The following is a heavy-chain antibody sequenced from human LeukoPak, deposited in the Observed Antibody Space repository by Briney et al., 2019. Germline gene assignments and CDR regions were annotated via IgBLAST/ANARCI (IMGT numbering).Heavy chain of an antibody. CDR3: ARGDLATAGYY. Sequence: ASVTVSCKASGYTFTDYYMHWVRQAPGQGLEWMGWINPLSGGTKYAQKFQGCVSMTRDTSISTAYMELIRLRSDDTAVYYCARGDLATAGYYWGQGTLVTVSS. V-gene: IGHV1-2*04. D-gene: IGHD6-13*01. J-gene: IGHJ4*02. CDR2: INPLSGGT. CDR1: GYTFTDYY.